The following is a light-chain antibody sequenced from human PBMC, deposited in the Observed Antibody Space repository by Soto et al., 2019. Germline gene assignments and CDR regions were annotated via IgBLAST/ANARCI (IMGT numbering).Light chain of an antibody. CDR3: QQCGTSTQT. Sequence: EVVVTQSPGTVALCAGERATLSCTASQSVSTYLAWYQQKTGQAPRLLIYGASNRATGIPDRFGGSGSGTDFTLTISRLEPEDFAVYYCQQCGTSTQTFGQGTKV. J-gene: IGKJ1*01. CDR2: GAS. V-gene: IGKV3-20*01. CDR1: QSVSTY.